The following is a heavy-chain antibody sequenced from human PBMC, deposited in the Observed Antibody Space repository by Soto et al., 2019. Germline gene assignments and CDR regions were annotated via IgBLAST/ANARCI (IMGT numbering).Heavy chain of an antibody. Sequence: SETLSLTCAVSGGSISSGGYSWSWIRQPPGKGLEWIGYIYHSGSTYYNPSLKSRVTISVDRSKNQFSLKLSSVTAADTAVYYCAKNNDDTSGYFSFSYWGQGALVTVSS. CDR3: AKNNDDTSGYFSFSY. CDR1: GGSISSGGYS. V-gene: IGHV4-30-2*01. D-gene: IGHD3-22*01. CDR2: IYHSGST. J-gene: IGHJ4*02.